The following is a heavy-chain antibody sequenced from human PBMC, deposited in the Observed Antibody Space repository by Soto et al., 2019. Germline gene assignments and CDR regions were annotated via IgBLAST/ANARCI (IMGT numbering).Heavy chain of an antibody. V-gene: IGHV3-30*18. Sequence: GGSLRLSCAASGFTFSSYGMDWVRQAPGKGLEWVAVISYDGSNKYYADSVKGRFTISRDNSKNTLYLQMNSLRAEDTAMYYCAKSYHSSGWYSYGMDVWGQGTTVTVSS. CDR1: GFTFSSYG. CDR2: ISYDGSNK. J-gene: IGHJ6*02. D-gene: IGHD6-19*01. CDR3: AKSYHSSGWYSYGMDV.